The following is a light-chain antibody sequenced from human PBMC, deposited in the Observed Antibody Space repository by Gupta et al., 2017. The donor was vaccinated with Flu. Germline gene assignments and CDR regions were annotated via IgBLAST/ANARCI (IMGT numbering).Light chain of an antibody. Sequence: ELVLTQSPGTLSLSPGERATRSCRASQSVSSSYLAWYQQKPGQAPRLLIYGASSRATGIPDRFSGSGYGTDFTLTISRLEPEDFAVYYCQQYGSSPPLTFGGGTKVEIK. CDR3: QQYGSSPPLT. CDR1: QSVSSSY. V-gene: IGKV3-20*01. CDR2: GAS. J-gene: IGKJ4*01.